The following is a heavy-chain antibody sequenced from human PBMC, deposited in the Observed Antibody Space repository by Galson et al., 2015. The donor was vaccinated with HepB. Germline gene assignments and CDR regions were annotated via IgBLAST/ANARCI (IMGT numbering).Heavy chain of an antibody. CDR2: MNPNSGNT. V-gene: IGHV1-8*01. J-gene: IGHJ4*02. Sequence: SVKVSCKASGYTFTSYDINWVRQATGQGLEWMGWMNPNSGNTGYAQKFQGRVTMTRNTSISTAYMELSSLRSEDTAVYYCARGRYSSGWFLGGDFDYWGQGTLVTVSS. D-gene: IGHD6-19*01. CDR3: ARGRYSSGWFLGGDFDY. CDR1: GYTFTSYD.